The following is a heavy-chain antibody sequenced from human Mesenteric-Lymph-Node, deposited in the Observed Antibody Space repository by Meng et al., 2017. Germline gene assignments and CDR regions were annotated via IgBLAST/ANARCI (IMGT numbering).Heavy chain of an antibody. CDR1: GGSISSGGYY. D-gene: IGHD4-17*01. V-gene: IGHV4-31*03. Sequence: LRLSCTVSGGSISSGGYYWSWIRQHPGKGLEWIGYIYYSGSTYYNPSLKSRVTISVDTSKNQFSLKLSSVTAADTAVYYCARGGKTVTTKLFDYWGQGTLVTVSS. CDR3: ARGGKTVTTKLFDY. J-gene: IGHJ4*02. CDR2: IYYSGST.